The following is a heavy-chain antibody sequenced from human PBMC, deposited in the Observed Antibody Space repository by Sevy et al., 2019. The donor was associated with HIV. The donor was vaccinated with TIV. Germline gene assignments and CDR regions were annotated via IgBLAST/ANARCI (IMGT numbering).Heavy chain of an antibody. J-gene: IGHJ6*02. CDR3: AEGHSASTSSPGDYYYYYGMDV. Sequence: GGSLRLSCAASGFTVGSNYMSWVRQAPGKGLEWISIIYSGGTTSYADSVKGRFTISTDNSKNTLYLQMNSLRFEDTAAYYCAEGHSASTSSPGDYYYYYGMDVWGQGTLVTVSS. CDR2: IYSGGTT. D-gene: IGHD2-2*01. V-gene: IGHV3-53*01. CDR1: GFTVGSNY.